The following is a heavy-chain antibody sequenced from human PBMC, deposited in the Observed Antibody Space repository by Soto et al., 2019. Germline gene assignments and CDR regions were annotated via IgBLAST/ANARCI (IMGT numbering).Heavy chain of an antibody. V-gene: IGHV3-23*01. CDR3: AKDAGFTMVRGVIITTDY. J-gene: IGHJ4*02. Sequence: GSLRLSCAASGFTFSSYAMSWVRQAPGKGLEWVSAISGSGGSTYYADSVKGRFTISRDNSKNTLYLQMNSLRAEDTAVYYCAKDAGFTMVRGVIITTDYWGQGTLVTVSS. CDR1: GFTFSSYA. CDR2: ISGSGGST. D-gene: IGHD3-10*01.